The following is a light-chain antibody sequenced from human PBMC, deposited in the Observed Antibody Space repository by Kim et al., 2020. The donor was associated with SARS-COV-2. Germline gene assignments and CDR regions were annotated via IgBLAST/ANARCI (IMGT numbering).Light chain of an antibody. Sequence: ARGQTAKITCVGNHIEKKFVHWYQQRPGQAPVLVIYRDSNRPSGIPERFSGSNSVNTATLTISRAQAGDEADYYCQVWDSSTYVFGTGTKVTVL. CDR2: RDS. CDR3: QVWDSSTYV. CDR1: HIEKKF. V-gene: IGLV3-9*01. J-gene: IGLJ1*01.